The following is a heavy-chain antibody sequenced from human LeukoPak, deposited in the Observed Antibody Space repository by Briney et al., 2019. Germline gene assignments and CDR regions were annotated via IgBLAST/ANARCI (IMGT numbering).Heavy chain of an antibody. CDR2: IKQDGSEK. Sequence: GGSLRLSCAASGFTFSSYWMSWVRQAPGKGLEWVANIKQDGSEKYYVDSVKGRFTISRDNAKNSLYLQMNSLRAEDTAVYYCARETGTIEMATNRLNAFDIWGQGTMATVSS. V-gene: IGHV3-7*01. J-gene: IGHJ3*02. CDR3: ARETGTIEMATNRLNAFDI. CDR1: GFTFSSYW. D-gene: IGHD5-24*01.